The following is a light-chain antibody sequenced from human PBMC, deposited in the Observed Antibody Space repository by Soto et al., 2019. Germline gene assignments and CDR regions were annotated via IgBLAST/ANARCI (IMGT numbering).Light chain of an antibody. CDR3: QQYNNSPLT. CDR1: QSVRSN. V-gene: IGKV3-15*01. Sequence: EIVMTQSPATLSVSPGERATLSFTAIQSVRSNLAWYQQKPGKAPRLLIYGASTRATGIPARFSGSGSGTEFTLTISSLQSEDFAVYYCQQYNNSPLTFGGGTKVDIK. CDR2: GAS. J-gene: IGKJ4*01.